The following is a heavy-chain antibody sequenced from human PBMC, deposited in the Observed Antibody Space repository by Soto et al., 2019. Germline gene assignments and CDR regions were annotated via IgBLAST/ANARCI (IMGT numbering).Heavy chain of an antibody. CDR1: GFTFSSYS. CDR3: VRGVIIINQYNGLDF. J-gene: IGHJ6*02. Sequence: GGSLRLSCAASGFTFSSYSMNWVRQAPGKGLEWVSSISSSSSYIYYADSVKGRFTISRDNAKNSLYLQMNSLRAEDTAVYYCVRGVIIINQYNGLDFWGQGTTVTVSS. CDR2: ISSSSSYI. V-gene: IGHV3-21*01. D-gene: IGHD3-9*01.